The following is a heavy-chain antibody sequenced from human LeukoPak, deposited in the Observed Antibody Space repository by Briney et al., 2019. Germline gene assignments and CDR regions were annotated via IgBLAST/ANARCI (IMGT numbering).Heavy chain of an antibody. Sequence: PGGSLRLSCAASGFTFSSYWMHWVRQAPGKGLLWVSRINTDGSDTKYADSVKGRFTISRDNAKNTLSLQMNSLRAEDTAVYYCVRGGPIYSADYWGQGTLVTVSS. CDR3: VRGGPIYSADY. J-gene: IGHJ4*02. V-gene: IGHV3-74*03. CDR2: INTDGSDT. D-gene: IGHD1-26*01. CDR1: GFTFSSYW.